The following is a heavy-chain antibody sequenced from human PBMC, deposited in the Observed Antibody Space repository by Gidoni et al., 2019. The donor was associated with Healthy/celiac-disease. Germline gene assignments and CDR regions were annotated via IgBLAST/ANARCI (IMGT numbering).Heavy chain of an antibody. Sequence: EVQLVESGGGLVKPGGSLRLSCAASGFTFSSHSMNWVRQAPGKGLEWVSSISSSSSYIYYADSVKGRFTISRDNAKNSLYLQMNSLRAEDTAVYYCARELAYGSGSYYNVWGHNFDYWGQGTLVTVSS. CDR2: ISSSSSYI. CDR1: GFTFSSHS. V-gene: IGHV3-21*01. CDR3: ARELAYGSGSYYNVWGHNFDY. D-gene: IGHD3-10*01. J-gene: IGHJ4*02.